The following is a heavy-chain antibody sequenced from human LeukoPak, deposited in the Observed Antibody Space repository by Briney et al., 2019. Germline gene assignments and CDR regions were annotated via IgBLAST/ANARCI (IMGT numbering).Heavy chain of an antibody. D-gene: IGHD6-13*01. CDR3: AKDWRIAAADFFDP. V-gene: IGHV3-23*01. CDR1: GFTFSNHG. J-gene: IGHJ5*02. Sequence: PGGSLRLSCAASGFTFSNHGMNWVRQAPGKGLEWLSGISPRGGGTYYADSVKGRFTISRDDSKNTLYLQMNSLRAEDTAVYYCAKDWRIAAADFFDPWGQGTLVTVSS. CDR2: ISPRGGGT.